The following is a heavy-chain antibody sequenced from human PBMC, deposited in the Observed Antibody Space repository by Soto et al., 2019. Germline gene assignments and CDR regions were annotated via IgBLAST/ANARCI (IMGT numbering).Heavy chain of an antibody. Sequence: QAQLVQSGAEEKKPGASVKVSCKASGHTFTSYAMHWVRQAPGQRLEWMGWINAGNGNTKYSQKFQGRVTITRDTPASTAYMELSSLTSEDTAVYYCARSITLPTPLDYWGQGTLVSVSS. V-gene: IGHV1-3*05. CDR1: GHTFTSYA. J-gene: IGHJ4*02. CDR3: ARSITLPTPLDY. D-gene: IGHD1-20*01. CDR2: INAGNGNT.